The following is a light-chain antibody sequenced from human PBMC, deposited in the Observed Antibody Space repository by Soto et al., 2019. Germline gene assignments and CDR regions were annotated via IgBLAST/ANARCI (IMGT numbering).Light chain of an antibody. J-gene: IGKJ1*01. Sequence: EIVLTQSPGTLSLSPGERATLSCRASQSVSSSFLAWYQQKPGQAPRLLIYGASSRATGIPDRFSGSGSGTDFTLTISGVEPGDFAVYYCQQYDSSPWTFGRGTKVEIK. CDR2: GAS. CDR1: QSVSSSF. CDR3: QQYDSSPWT. V-gene: IGKV3-20*01.